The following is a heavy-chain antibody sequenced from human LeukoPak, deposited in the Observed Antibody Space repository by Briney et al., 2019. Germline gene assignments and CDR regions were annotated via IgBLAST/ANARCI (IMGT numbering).Heavy chain of an antibody. Sequence: SETLSLTCTVSGGSISSSSYYWGWIRQPPGKGLEWIGSIYYSGSTYYNPSLKSRVTISVDTSKSQFSLKLSSVTAEDTAVYYCARDRWLFDYWGQGTLVTVSS. CDR2: IYYSGST. CDR3: ARDRWLFDY. D-gene: IGHD5-24*01. CDR1: GGSISSSSYY. V-gene: IGHV4-39*02. J-gene: IGHJ4*02.